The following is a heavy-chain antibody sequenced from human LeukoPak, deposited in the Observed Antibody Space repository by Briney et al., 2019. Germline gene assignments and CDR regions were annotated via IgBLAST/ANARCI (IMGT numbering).Heavy chain of an antibody. Sequence: PGGSLRLSCAVSGFTFSTYAMHWVRQAPGKGLEWVAFIPYDGDNKNYADSVKGRFTISRDDSKNTLYLQMNSLRAEDTAVYYCARTPAAPGSLFDYWGQGTLVTVSS. CDR3: ARTPAAPGSLFDY. V-gene: IGHV3-30*04. D-gene: IGHD6-13*01. CDR2: IPYDGDNK. J-gene: IGHJ4*02. CDR1: GFTFSTYA.